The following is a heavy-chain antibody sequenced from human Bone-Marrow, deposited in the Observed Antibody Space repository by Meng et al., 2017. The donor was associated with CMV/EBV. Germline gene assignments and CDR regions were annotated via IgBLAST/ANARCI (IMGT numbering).Heavy chain of an antibody. CDR3: ARDRYCSSTSCYYYYGMDV. CDR1: GFTFSRYS. V-gene: IGHV3-21*01. D-gene: IGHD2-2*01. Sequence: GGSLRLSCSSSGFTFSRYSMNWVRQAPGKGLEWVSSISSGSSYIYYADSVKGRFTISRDNAKNSLYLQMNSLRAEDTAVYYCARDRYCSSTSCYYYYGMDVWGQGTTVTVSS. CDR2: ISSGSSYI. J-gene: IGHJ6*02.